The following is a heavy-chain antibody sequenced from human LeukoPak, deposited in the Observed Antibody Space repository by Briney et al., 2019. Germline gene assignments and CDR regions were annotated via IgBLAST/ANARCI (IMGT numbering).Heavy chain of an antibody. CDR3: ARGADVVVPVAYYFDY. V-gene: IGHV4-31*03. J-gene: IGHJ4*02. CDR1: GSSISSGGYY. D-gene: IGHD2-2*01. CDR2: IYYSGST. Sequence: SETLSLTCTVSGSSISSGGYYWSWIRQHPGKGLEWIGYIYYSGSTYYNPSLKSRVTISVDTSKNQFSLKLSSVTAADTAVYYCARGADVVVPVAYYFDYWGQGTLVTVSS.